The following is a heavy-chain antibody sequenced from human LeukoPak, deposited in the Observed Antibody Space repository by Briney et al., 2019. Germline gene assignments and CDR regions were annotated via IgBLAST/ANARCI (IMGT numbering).Heavy chain of an antibody. Sequence: PGGSLRLSCAASGFTFSSYWMSWVRQAPGKGLEWVANIKQDGSEKYYVDSVKGRFTISRDNAKNSLYLQMNSLRAEDTAVYYCARNVSVAAAGWGNYYYYMDVWGKGTTVTVSS. CDR3: ARNVSVAAAGWGNYYYYMDV. J-gene: IGHJ6*03. D-gene: IGHD6-13*01. V-gene: IGHV3-7*01. CDR2: IKQDGSEK. CDR1: GFTFSSYW.